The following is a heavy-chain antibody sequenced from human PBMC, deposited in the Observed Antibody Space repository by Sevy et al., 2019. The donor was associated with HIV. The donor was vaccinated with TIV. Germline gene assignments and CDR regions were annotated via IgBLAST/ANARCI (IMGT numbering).Heavy chain of an antibody. CDR1: GDSISGYY. Sequence: SETLSLTCTVFGDSISGYYWSWIRQSPGKGLQWIGYIYYNGRTNYDPSLKSRVTISTDTSKNQFSLKLSSVTAAETALYYCARAAANYYYAMDVWGQGTTVTVSS. J-gene: IGHJ6*02. CDR2: IYYNGRT. V-gene: IGHV4-59*01. CDR3: ARAAANYYYAMDV.